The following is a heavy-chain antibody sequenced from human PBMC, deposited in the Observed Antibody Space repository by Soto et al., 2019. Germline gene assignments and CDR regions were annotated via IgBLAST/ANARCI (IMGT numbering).Heavy chain of an antibody. Sequence: PSEMQPLTYTVSWGNIRYDYYHWTWIRKSPGKGLEWIGYIHYSGSIIYNPSFKSRVTISVDTSKNQFSLQLSSVTAADTAVYFCAREDDGGDRDYYGLDVWGQGTTVTVSS. CDR2: IHYSGSI. CDR3: AREDDGGDRDYYGLDV. CDR1: WGNIRYDYYH. D-gene: IGHD2-21*02. J-gene: IGHJ6*02. V-gene: IGHV4-30-4*08.